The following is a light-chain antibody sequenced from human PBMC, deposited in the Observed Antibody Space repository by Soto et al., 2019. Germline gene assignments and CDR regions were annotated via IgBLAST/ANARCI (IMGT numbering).Light chain of an antibody. V-gene: IGLV2-14*01. J-gene: IGLJ1*01. Sequence: QSALTQPVSVSGSPGQSITISCTGTTSDVGGYNYVSWYQQHPGKVPKLMIYDVSHRPSGVSIRFSGSKSGNTASLTISELQAEDEADYYCSSYTTSTVYVFGTGTKVTVL. CDR1: TSDVGGYNY. CDR2: DVS. CDR3: SSYTTSTVYV.